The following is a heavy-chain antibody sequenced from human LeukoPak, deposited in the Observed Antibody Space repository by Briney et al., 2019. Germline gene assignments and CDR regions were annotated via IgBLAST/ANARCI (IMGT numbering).Heavy chain of an antibody. CDR1: GGSIHSY. J-gene: IGHJ5*02. Sequence: SETLSLTCTVSGGSIHSYWSWIRQPAGKGLECIGRISGSGTITYNPALQSRLTISIDTSKNQFSLKLMSVTAADTAVYYCARDSGTTGEVKFDPWGQGTLVTVSS. V-gene: IGHV4-4*07. CDR3: ARDSGTTGEVKFDP. D-gene: IGHD3-10*01. CDR2: ISGSGTI.